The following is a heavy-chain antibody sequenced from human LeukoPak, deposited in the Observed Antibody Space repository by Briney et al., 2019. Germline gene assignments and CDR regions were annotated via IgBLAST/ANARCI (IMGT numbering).Heavy chain of an antibody. CDR1: GFTFSSYA. V-gene: IGHV3-23*01. J-gene: IGHJ4*02. D-gene: IGHD6-13*01. Sequence: GGSLRLSCAGSGFTFSSYAMSWVRQAPGRGLEWVTALSGSGGTTEYADSVKGRFTISRDNSKNTLYLQMNSLRAEDTAVYYCAKDLWGYSSSWYLDGGEYWGQGTLVTVSS. CDR3: AKDLWGYSSSWYLDGGEY. CDR2: LSGSGGTT.